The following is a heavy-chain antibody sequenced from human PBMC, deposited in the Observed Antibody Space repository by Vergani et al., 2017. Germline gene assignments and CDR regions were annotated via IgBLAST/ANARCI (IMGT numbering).Heavy chain of an antibody. Sequence: QVQLVESGGGLVQPGGSLRLSCAASGFSVSSHYMIWVRQAPGKGLEWVALISYDGTNKYYTNSVRGRFTISRDNSKSTLFLQMNSLRVEDMAVYYCARDRGDWRYSRYFYNYYMDVWGKGTTVTVSS. CDR2: ISYDGTNK. CDR3: ARDRGDWRYSRYFYNYYMDV. V-gene: IGHV3-30-3*01. D-gene: IGHD2-8*02. CDR1: GFSVSSHY. J-gene: IGHJ6*03.